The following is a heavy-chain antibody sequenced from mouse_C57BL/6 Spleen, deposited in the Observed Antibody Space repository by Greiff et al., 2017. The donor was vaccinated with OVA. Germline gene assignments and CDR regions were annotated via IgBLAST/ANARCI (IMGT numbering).Heavy chain of an antibody. CDR2: ISYDGSN. CDR3: AREEKWSAMDY. Sequence: EVQLVESGPGLVKPSQSLSLTCSVTGYSITSGYYWNWIRQFPGNKLEWMGYISYDGSNNYNPSLKNRISITRDTSKNQFFLKLNSVTTEDTATYYCAREEKWSAMDYWGQGTSVTVSS. CDR1: GYSITSGYY. V-gene: IGHV3-6*01. J-gene: IGHJ4*01.